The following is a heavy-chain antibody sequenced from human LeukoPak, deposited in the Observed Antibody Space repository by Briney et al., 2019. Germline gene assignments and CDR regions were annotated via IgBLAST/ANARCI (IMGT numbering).Heavy chain of an antibody. Sequence: GASVKVSCKASGYTFTGYYIPWVRQAPGQGLEWMGWINPNSGGTNYAQKFQGRVTMTRDTSISTAYMELSRLRSDDTAVYYCARPISGSPYFDYWCQGTVVTVSS. CDR2: INPNSGGT. CDR1: GYTFTGYY. D-gene: IGHD1-26*01. CDR3: ARPISGSPYFDY. V-gene: IGHV1-2*02. J-gene: IGHJ4*02.